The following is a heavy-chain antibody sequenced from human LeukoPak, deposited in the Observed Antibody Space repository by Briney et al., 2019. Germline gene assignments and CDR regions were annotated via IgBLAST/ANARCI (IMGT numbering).Heavy chain of an antibody. CDR1: GGSISSGSYY. J-gene: IGHJ3*02. Sequence: SQTLSLTCTVSGGSISSGSYYWNWIRQPAGKGLEWIGRVYTSGSTAYNPSLKSRVTISLDTSKNHFSLKLNSVTAADTAVYYCATDMGTVSDAFDIWGQGTMVSVSS. D-gene: IGHD3-10*01. CDR2: VYTSGST. CDR3: ATDMGTVSDAFDI. V-gene: IGHV4-61*02.